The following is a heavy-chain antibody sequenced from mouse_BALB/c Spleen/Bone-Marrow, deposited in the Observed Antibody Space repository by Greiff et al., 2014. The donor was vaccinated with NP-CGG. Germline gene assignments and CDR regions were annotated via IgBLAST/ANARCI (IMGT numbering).Heavy chain of an antibody. V-gene: IGHV1-20*02. J-gene: IGHJ1*01. CDR2: INPYNGDS. CDR3: ARVTTDWYFDV. Sequence: VQLQQSGPELVKPGASVKISCKASGYSFTGYFMNWVIQSHGKSLEWIGRINPYNGDSFYNQKFKGKATLTVDKSSSTAHMELRSLASEDSAVYICARVTTDWYFDVWGAGTTVTVSS. CDR1: GYSFTGYF. D-gene: IGHD1-1*01.